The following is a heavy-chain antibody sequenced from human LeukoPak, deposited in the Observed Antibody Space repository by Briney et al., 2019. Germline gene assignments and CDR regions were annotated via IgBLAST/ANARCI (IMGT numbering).Heavy chain of an antibody. V-gene: IGHV3-23*01. CDR2: ISGDAVTS. CDR3: AKVSGYYYGYFQH. Sequence: GGSLRLSCAASGFTFKNYAMNWVRQSPGQGLEWVSTISGDAVTSWYADSVKGRLTVSRDNSKNIVFLQMNNLRAEDTAVYYCAKVSGYYYGYFQHWGQGTLVTVSS. D-gene: IGHD3-22*01. J-gene: IGHJ1*01. CDR1: GFTFKNYA.